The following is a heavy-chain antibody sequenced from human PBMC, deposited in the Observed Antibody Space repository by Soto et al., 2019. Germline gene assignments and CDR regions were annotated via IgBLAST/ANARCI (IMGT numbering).Heavy chain of an antibody. J-gene: IGHJ6*02. CDR3: ARVPGVAARYLYGMDV. D-gene: IGHD6-6*01. CDR2: IIPMFGTT. V-gene: IGHV1-69*06. Sequence: QVQLVQSGAEVKKPGSSVKVSCKASEGTFSSYAISWVRQAPGQGLEWMGGIIPMFGTTNYAQKLQGRVTITADKSARIAYMELSSLTAEDTAVYYCARVPGVAARYLYGMDVWGQGTTVTVSS. CDR1: EGTFSSYA.